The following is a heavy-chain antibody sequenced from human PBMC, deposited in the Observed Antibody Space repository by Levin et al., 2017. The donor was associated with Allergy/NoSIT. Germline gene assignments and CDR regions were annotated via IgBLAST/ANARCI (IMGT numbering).Heavy chain of an antibody. D-gene: IGHD6-6*01. V-gene: IGHV5-51*01. CDR1: GYSFTSYW. Sequence: GGSLRLSCKGSGYSFTSYWIGWVRQMPGKGLEWMGIIYPDDSDTRYSPSFQGQVTISADKSISTAYLQWSSLKASDTAMYYCATRWGQLGFDFWGRGTLVTVSS. J-gene: IGHJ2*01. CDR2: IYPDDSDT. CDR3: ATRWGQLGFDF.